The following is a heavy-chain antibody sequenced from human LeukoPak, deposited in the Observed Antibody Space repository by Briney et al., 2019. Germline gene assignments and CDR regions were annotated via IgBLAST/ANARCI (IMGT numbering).Heavy chain of an antibody. Sequence: ASVKVSCKASGYTFTSYGISWVRQAPGQGLEWMGWINAYNGNTNYAQKLQGRVTMTTDTSTSTAYMELRSLRSDNTAVYYCARSEAAANLMDADYWGQGTLVTVSS. CDR3: ARSEAAANLMDADY. D-gene: IGHD6-13*01. CDR1: GYTFTSYG. V-gene: IGHV1-18*01. J-gene: IGHJ4*02. CDR2: INAYNGNT.